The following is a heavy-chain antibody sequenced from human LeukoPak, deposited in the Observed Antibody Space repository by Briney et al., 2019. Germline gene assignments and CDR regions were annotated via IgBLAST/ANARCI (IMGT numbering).Heavy chain of an antibody. CDR3: ARGTEYTSSYYYNYPMDV. J-gene: IGHJ6*03. CDR2: INIWSTST. V-gene: IGHV3-21*01. CDR1: GFPFNKYK. D-gene: IGHD6-6*01. Sequence: GGSLRLSCEASGFPFNKYKMDWVRQAPGKGLQWVSSINIWSTSTYYADSVKGRFTISRDNSKNTLYLQMNSLRGDDTAVYYCARGTEYTSSYYYNYPMDVWGKGTTVTVSS.